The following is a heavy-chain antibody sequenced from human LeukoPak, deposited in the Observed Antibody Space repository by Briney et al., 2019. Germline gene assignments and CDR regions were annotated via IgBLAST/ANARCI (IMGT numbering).Heavy chain of an antibody. CDR2: IYGSGTI. V-gene: IGHV4-4*07. Sequence: SETLSLTCTVSGGSISRSYWSWMRQPAGKGPEWIGRIYGSGTITYNPSLESRVTMSVDTSKNQFSLKLRSVTAADTAVYYCARDLGTTGEVKFDPWGQGILVTVSS. CDR3: ARDLGTTGEVKFDP. CDR1: GGSISRSY. J-gene: IGHJ5*02. D-gene: IGHD4-17*01.